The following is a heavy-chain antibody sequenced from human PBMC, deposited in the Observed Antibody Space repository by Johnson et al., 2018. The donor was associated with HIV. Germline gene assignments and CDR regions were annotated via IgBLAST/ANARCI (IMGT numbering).Heavy chain of an antibody. D-gene: IGHD3-10*01. CDR3: ARASYYYGSADI. V-gene: IGHV3-11*04. J-gene: IGHJ3*02. CDR2: ISSSGST. Sequence: QVQLVESGGGLVKPGGSLRLSCAASGFTFSDYYMSWIRQAPGKGLEWVSYISSSGSTGYADSVKGRFTISRDNAKKSLFLQMNSLRAEDTAVYYCARASYYYGSADIWGQGTMVTVSS. CDR1: GFTFSDYY.